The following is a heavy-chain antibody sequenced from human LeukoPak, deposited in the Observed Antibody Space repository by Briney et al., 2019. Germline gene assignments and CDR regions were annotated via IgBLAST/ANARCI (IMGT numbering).Heavy chain of an antibody. V-gene: IGHV3-23*01. Sequence: GGSLRLSCAASGFTFSSYAMSGVHQAPGKGLEWVSAISGSGGSTYYADSVKGRFTISRDNSKNTLYLQMNSLRAEDTAVYYCAKVTNYYYGMDVWGQGTTVTVSS. CDR3: AKVTNYYYGMDV. CDR2: ISGSGGST. CDR1: GFTFSSYA. J-gene: IGHJ6*02.